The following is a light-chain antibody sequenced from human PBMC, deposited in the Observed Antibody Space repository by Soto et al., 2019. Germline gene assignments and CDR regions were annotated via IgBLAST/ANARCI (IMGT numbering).Light chain of an antibody. J-gene: IGLJ1*01. CDR2: RNN. CDR1: SSNIGSNY. Sequence: QSALTQPPSASGTPGQRVTISCSGSSSNIGSNYVYWYQQLPGTAPKLLIYRNNQRPSGVPDRFSSSKSGASASLAISGLRSEDEADYFCAAWDDSLRGGVFGTGTKVTVL. V-gene: IGLV1-47*01. CDR3: AAWDDSLRGGV.